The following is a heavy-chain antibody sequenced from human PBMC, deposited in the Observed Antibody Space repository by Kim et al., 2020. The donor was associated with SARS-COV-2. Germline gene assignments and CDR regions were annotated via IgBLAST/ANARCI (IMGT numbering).Heavy chain of an antibody. J-gene: IGHJ4*02. CDR2: ISYDGSNK. V-gene: IGHV3-30*18. Sequence: GGSLRLSCAASGFTFSSYGMHWVRQAPGKGLEWVAVISYDGSNKYYADSVKGRFTISRDNSKNTLYLQMNSLRAEDTAVYYCAKDGGLIVGATRGQELWGQGTLVTVSS. D-gene: IGHD1-26*01. CDR3: AKDGGLIVGATRGQEL. CDR1: GFTFSSYG.